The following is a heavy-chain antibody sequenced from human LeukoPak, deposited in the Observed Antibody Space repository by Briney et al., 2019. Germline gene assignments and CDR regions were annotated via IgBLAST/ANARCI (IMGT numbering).Heavy chain of an antibody. CDR1: GGSISSYY. J-gene: IGHJ6*02. D-gene: IGHD3-22*01. Sequence: KSSETLSLTCTVSGGSISSYYWSWIRQPAGKGLEWIGRIYTSGSTNYNPSLKSRVTMSVDTSKNQFSLKLSSVTAADTAVYFCARDGAQYDSLDYEGEYYYYFGMDVWGQGTTVTVSS. CDR3: ARDGAQYDSLDYEGEYYYYFGMDV. V-gene: IGHV4-4*07. CDR2: IYTSGST.